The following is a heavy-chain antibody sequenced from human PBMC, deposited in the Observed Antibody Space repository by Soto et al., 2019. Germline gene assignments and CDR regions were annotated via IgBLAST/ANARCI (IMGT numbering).Heavy chain of an antibody. CDR3: VSVRFYDSGSYINWFDP. CDR2: ISSSGSTI. J-gene: IGHJ5*02. V-gene: IGHV3-11*01. D-gene: IGHD3-10*01. CDR1: GFTFSDYY. Sequence: GGSLRLSCAASGFTFSDYYMSWIRQAPGKGLEWVSYISSSGSTIYYADSVKGRFTISRDNAKNSLYLQMNSLRAEDTAVFYCVSVRFYDSGSYINWFDPWGQGTLVTVSS.